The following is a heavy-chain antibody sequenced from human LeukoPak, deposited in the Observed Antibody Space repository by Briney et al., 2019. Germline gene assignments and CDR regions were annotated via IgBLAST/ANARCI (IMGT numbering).Heavy chain of an antibody. CDR2: IYYSGST. J-gene: IGHJ4*02. Sequence: SETLSLTCTVSGVSISSSSYYWGWIRQPPGKGLEWIGSIYYSGSTYYNPSLKSRVTISVDTSKNQFSLKLSSVTAADTAVYYCARQFGYLGVHYSSGWYYFDYWGQGTLVTVSS. CDR1: GVSISSSSYY. D-gene: IGHD6-19*01. CDR3: ARQFGYLGVHYSSGWYYFDY. V-gene: IGHV4-39*01.